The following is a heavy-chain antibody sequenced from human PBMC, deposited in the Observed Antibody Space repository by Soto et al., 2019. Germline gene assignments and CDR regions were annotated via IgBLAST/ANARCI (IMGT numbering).Heavy chain of an antibody. J-gene: IGHJ4*02. V-gene: IGHV3-74*01. CDR1: GFTFSSYW. CDR2: INSDGSST. D-gene: IGHD1-20*01. CDR3: ERGTITSFDY. Sequence: GGSLRLSCAASGFTFSSYWMHWVRQAPGKGLVWVSHINSDGSSTSYADSVKGRFTISRDNAKNTLYLQMNSRRAEDRAVDYCERGTITSFDYGGQGPLVPVSS.